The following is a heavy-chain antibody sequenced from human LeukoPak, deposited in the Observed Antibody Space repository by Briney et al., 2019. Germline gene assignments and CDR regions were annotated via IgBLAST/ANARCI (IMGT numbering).Heavy chain of an antibody. D-gene: IGHD2-2*01. Sequence: KSSETLSLTCAVYGGSFSGYYWSWIRQPPGKGLEWIGEINHSGSTNYNPSLKSRVTISVDTSKNQFSLRLSSVTAADTAVYYCARLGCSSASCYPGNWGQGTLVTVSS. CDR2: INHSGST. CDR3: ARLGCSSASCYPGN. V-gene: IGHV4-34*01. J-gene: IGHJ4*02. CDR1: GGSFSGYY.